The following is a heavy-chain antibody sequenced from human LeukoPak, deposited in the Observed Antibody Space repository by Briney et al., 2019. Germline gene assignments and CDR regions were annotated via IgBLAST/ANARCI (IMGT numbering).Heavy chain of an antibody. CDR3: ARGGRVDSSGWYNWFDP. J-gene: IGHJ5*02. Sequence: SETLSLTCAVSSGSISTYYWSWIRQPPGKGLEWIGYIYHNGNTNYNPSLKSRVTLSVDTSKNQFSLKLSSGTAADAAVYYCARGGRVDSSGWYNWFDPWGQGTLVTVSS. D-gene: IGHD6-19*01. V-gene: IGHV4-59*01. CDR2: IYHNGNT. CDR1: SGSISTYY.